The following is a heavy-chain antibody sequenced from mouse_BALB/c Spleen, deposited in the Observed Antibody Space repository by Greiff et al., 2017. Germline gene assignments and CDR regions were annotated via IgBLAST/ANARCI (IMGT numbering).Heavy chain of an antibody. J-gene: IGHJ2*01. Sequence: EVKLMESGGGLVQPGGSLNLSCAASGFDFSRYWMSWARQAPGKGQEWIGEINPGSSTINYTPSLKDKFIISRDNAKNTLYLQMSKVRSEDTALYYCARRSTMISLFDYWGQGTTLTVSS. CDR1: GFDFSRYW. CDR2: INPGSSTI. D-gene: IGHD2-4*01. CDR3: ARRSTMISLFDY. V-gene: IGHV4-2*02.